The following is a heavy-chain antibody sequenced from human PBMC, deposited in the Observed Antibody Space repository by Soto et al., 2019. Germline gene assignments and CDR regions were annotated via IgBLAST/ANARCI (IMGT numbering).Heavy chain of an antibody. V-gene: IGHV1-2*02. J-gene: IGHJ4*02. CDR2: INPNTGST. D-gene: IGHD4-17*01. CDR1: GYTFTGNY. Sequence: QVQLVQSGAEVKKPGASVKVSCKASGYTFTGNYIHWVRQAPGQGLEYMGWINPNTGSTTYTQKFQGRVTMTSDTSISTANMEVSSLTADDMAVYYCARRSTVEKGFKFWRQGTRVTLSS. CDR3: ARRSTVEKGFKF.